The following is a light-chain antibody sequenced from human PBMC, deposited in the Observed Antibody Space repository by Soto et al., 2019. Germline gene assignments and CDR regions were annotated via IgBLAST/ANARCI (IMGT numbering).Light chain of an antibody. CDR1: SSDVGGYNY. CDR3: CSYAGSYTYV. V-gene: IGLV2-11*01. Sequence: QSALTQPRSVSGSPGQSVTISCTGTSSDVGGYNYVSWYQQHPGKAPKLMIYDVNKRPSGVPDRFPGSKSGNTASLTISGLQAEDEADYYCCSYAGSYTYVFGTGTQLTVL. CDR2: DVN. J-gene: IGLJ1*01.